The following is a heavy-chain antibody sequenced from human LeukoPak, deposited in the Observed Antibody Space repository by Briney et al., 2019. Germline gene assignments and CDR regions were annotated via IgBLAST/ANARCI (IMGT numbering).Heavy chain of an antibody. Sequence: GGSLRLSCTASGFTFGDYAMSWFRQAPGKGLEWVGFIRSKAYGGTTEYAASVKGRFTISRDDSKSIAYLQMNSLKTEDTAVYYCTSRLVTPKQTDPPAFDIWGQGTMVTVSS. CDR2: IRSKAYGGTT. CDR1: GFTFGDYA. D-gene: IGHD4-23*01. V-gene: IGHV3-49*03. CDR3: TSRLVTPKQTDPPAFDI. J-gene: IGHJ3*02.